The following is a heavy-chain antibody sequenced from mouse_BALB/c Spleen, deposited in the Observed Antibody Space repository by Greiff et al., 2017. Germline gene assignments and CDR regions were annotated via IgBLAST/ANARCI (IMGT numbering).Heavy chain of an antibody. CDR1: GFTFSNYW. Sequence: EVKVVESGGGLVQPGGSMKLSCVASGFTFSNYWMNWVRQSPEKGLEWVAEIRLKSNNYATHYAESVKGRFTISRDDSKSSVYLQMNNLRAEDTGIYYGTRPLGLGGYYYAMDYWGQGTSVTVSS. D-gene: IGHD4-1*01. CDR2: IRLKSNNYAT. V-gene: IGHV6-6*02. CDR3: TRPLGLGGYYYAMDY. J-gene: IGHJ4*01.